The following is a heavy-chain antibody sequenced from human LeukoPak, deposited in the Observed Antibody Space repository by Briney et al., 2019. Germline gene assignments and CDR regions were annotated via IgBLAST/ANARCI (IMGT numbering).Heavy chain of an antibody. CDR1: GFTFSSYW. CDR2: IKQDGSEK. CDR3: AKKVGLVSAPLYYFDV. V-gene: IGHV3-7*03. D-gene: IGHD5/OR15-5a*01. J-gene: IGHJ4*02. Sequence: PGGSLRLSCAASGFTFSSYWMSWVRQAPGKGLEWVANIKQDGSEKYYVDSVKGRFTISRDNPKNTLFLQMNSLRAEDTAIYYCAKKVGLVSAPLYYFDVWGQGTLVTVSS.